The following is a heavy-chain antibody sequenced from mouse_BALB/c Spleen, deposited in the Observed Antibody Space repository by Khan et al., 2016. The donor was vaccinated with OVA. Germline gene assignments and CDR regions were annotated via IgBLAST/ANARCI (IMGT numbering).Heavy chain of an antibody. V-gene: IGHV5-6-4*01. Sequence: EVELVESGGGFAKPGGSLKLSCAASGFTFSTYTMSWVRQTPEKRLEWVAAISSGGSYTYNPDIVKGRFIISRDYARHTLYLQMSSQQSEDDATYYWTRDRTRRAGYFDCGGQGTTLTVAS. J-gene: IGHJ2*01. D-gene: IGHD2-12*01. CDR1: GFTFSTYT. CDR2: ISSGGSYT. CDR3: TRDRTRRAGYFDC.